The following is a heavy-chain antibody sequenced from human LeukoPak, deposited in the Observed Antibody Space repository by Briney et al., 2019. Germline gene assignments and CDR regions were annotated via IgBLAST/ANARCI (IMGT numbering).Heavy chain of an antibody. J-gene: IGHJ4*02. CDR2: INPNSGGT. D-gene: IGHD2-2*02. CDR3: ARVPPQFCSSTSCYTNYFDY. V-gene: IGHV1-2*02. CDR1: GYTFTGYY. Sequence: GASVKVSCKASGYTFTGYYMHWLRQAPGQGLEWMGWINPNSGGTNYAQKFQGRVTMTRDTSISTAYMELSRLRSDDTAVYYCARVPPQFCSSTSCYTNYFDYWGQGTLVTVSS.